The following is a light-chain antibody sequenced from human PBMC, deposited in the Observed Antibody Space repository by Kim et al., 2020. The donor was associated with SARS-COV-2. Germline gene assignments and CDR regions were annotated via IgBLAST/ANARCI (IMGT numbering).Light chain of an antibody. CDR2: DVS. V-gene: IGLV2-11*01. Sequence: QYALTQPRSVSGSPGQSVTISCTGTSSDVGGYNYVSWYQQHPGKAPKLMIYDVSKRPSGVPDRFSGSKSGNTASLTISGLQAEDEADYYCCSYAGSYTPHVVFGGGTQLTVL. CDR3: CSYAGSYTPHVV. CDR1: SSDVGGYNY. J-gene: IGLJ2*01.